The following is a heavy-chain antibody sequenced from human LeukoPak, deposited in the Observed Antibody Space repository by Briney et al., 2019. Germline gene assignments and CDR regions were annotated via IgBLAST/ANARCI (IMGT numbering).Heavy chain of an antibody. V-gene: IGHV1-69*13. D-gene: IGHD2-15*01. Sequence: SVKVSCKASGGTFSSYAISWVRQAPGQGLEWMGGIIPIFGTANYAQKFQGRVTITADESTSTAYMELRSLRSDDTAVYYCASGEVGVVYRAGGRYYYYYHAMDVWGQGTTVTVSS. CDR3: ASGEVGVVYRAGGRYYYYYHAMDV. CDR2: IIPIFGTA. J-gene: IGHJ6*02. CDR1: GGTFSSYA.